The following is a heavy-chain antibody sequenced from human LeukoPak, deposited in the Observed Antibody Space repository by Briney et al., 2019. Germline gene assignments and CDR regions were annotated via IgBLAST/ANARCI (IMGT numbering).Heavy chain of an antibody. V-gene: IGHV3-21*06. Sequence: SGGSLRLSCAASGFTFRNYNMHWVRQAPGKGLEWVSSISSSAISIYYADSLRGRFTISRDNAKNFPYLQMNSLRAEDTAVYYCAREYDVLTAGLDFWGQGTLVTVSS. D-gene: IGHD3/OR15-3a*01. J-gene: IGHJ4*02. CDR1: GFTFRNYN. CDR3: AREYDVLTAGLDF. CDR2: ISSSAISI.